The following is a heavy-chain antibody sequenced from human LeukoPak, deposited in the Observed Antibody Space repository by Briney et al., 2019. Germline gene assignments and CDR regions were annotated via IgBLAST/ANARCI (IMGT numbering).Heavy chain of an antibody. D-gene: IGHD3-10*01. J-gene: IGHJ4*02. Sequence: GSSVKVSCKASGYTFTGFYMHWVRQAPGQGLEWMGWINPNSGGTNYAQKLQGRVTMTRDTSINTAYMELSRLRSDDTAVYYCASAQLLWFGELLGTFDYWGQGTLVTVSS. CDR2: INPNSGGT. V-gene: IGHV1-2*02. CDR1: GYTFTGFY. CDR3: ASAQLLWFGELLGTFDY.